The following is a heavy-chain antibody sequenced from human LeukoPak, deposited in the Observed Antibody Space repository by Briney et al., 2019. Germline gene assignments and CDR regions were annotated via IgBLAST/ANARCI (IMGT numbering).Heavy chain of an antibody. J-gene: IGHJ4*02. CDR3: ASKDYGNDY. D-gene: IGHD4-17*01. V-gene: IGHV3-21*05. CDR2: ISSSSSYI. Sequence: PGGSLRLSCAASGFTFSSFSMNWVRQAPGKGLEWISYISSSSSYIYYADSVKGRFTISRDNAKNSLYLQMNSLRAEDTAVYYCASKDYGNDYWGQGTLVTVSS. CDR1: GFTFSSFS.